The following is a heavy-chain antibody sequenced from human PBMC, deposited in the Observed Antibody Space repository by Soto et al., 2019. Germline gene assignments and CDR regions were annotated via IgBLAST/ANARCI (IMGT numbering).Heavy chain of an antibody. CDR1: GYTFTGYY. D-gene: IGHD1-7*01. CDR3: ARGSWNYAFDI. V-gene: IGHV1-2*02. CDR2: INPNSGGT. J-gene: IGHJ3*02. Sequence: QVQLVQSGAEVKKPGASVKVSCKASGYTFTGYYMHWVRQAPGQGLEWMGWINPNSGGTNDAQKFQGRVTMTRDTSSSTAYMELSRLRSDDTAVYYCARGSWNYAFDIWGQGTMVTVSS.